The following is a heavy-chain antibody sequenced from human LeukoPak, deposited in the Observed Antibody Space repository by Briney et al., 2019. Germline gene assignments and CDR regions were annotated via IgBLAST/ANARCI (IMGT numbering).Heavy chain of an antibody. D-gene: IGHD3-22*01. CDR3: ARDGYYDSSGYYWIDY. CDR2: INPSGGST. Sequence: ASVKVSCKASGYTFTSYYMHWVRQAPGQGLEWMGIINPSGGSTSYAQKFQGRVTITADKSTSTAYMELSSLRSEDTAVYYCARDGYYDSSGYYWIDYWGQGTLVTVSS. CDR1: GYTFTSYY. V-gene: IGHV1-46*01. J-gene: IGHJ4*02.